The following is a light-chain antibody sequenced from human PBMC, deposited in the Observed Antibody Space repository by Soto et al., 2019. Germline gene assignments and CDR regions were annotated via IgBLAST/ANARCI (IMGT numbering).Light chain of an antibody. CDR3: QQYGSSSWT. Sequence: EVVLKKSPDALSLYKGERATLSCRASQSVRSERLAWYQHKRGQAPRLVIFDASSRATGIPERFSGSGSGTDFTLTITRLEPEDFAVYYCQQYGSSSWTFGQGTMVDIK. CDR1: QSVRSER. J-gene: IGKJ1*01. V-gene: IGKV3-20*01. CDR2: DAS.